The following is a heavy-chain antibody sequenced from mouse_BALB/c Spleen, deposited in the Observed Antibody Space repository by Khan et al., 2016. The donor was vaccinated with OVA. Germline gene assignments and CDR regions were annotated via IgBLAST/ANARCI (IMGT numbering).Heavy chain of an antibody. V-gene: IGHV3-2*02. CDR3: ARNNYYGYAVDY. J-gene: IGHJ4*01. CDR1: GYSITTNYA. Sequence: EVKLLESGPGLVKPSQSLSLTCTVTGYSITTNYAWDWIRQFPGNKLEWMGYISYSGSTSYNPSLKSRISITRDTSKNQFFLQWNSVTTEDTATYYCARNNYYGYAVDYWGQGTSVTVSS. D-gene: IGHD1-1*01. CDR2: ISYSGST.